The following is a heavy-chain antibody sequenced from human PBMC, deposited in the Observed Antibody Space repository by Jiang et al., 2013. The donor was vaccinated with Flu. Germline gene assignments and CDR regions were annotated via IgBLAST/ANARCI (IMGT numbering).Heavy chain of an antibody. CDR1: GYSFTSYW. V-gene: IGHV5-51*01. CDR2: IYVGDSDA. Sequence: GAEVKKPGESLRISCKGSGYSFTSYWISWVRQMPGKGLEWLGAIYVGDSDARYSPSFEGQVSISVDKSINTAYLQWSSLKASDTAMYYCGRIIGGGNSILYWGQGTLVTVSS. D-gene: IGHD4-23*01. J-gene: IGHJ4*02. CDR3: GRIIGGGNSILY.